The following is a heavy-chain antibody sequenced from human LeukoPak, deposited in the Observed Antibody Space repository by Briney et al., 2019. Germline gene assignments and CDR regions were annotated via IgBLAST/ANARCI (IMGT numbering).Heavy chain of an antibody. CDR3: AKEEVTYYDILTGYPDAFDI. CDR1: GFTFSSYG. V-gene: IGHV3-30*02. CDR2: IWYDGSNK. Sequence: GGSLRLSCAASGFTFSSYGMHWVRQAPGKGLEWVAVIWYDGSNKYYADSVKGRFTISRDNSKNTLYLQMNSLRAEDTAVYYCAKEEVTYYDILTGYPDAFDIWGQGTMVTVSS. D-gene: IGHD3-9*01. J-gene: IGHJ3*02.